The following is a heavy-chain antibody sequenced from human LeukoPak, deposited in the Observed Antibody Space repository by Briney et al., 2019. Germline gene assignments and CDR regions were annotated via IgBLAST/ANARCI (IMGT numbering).Heavy chain of an antibody. CDR3: ARGAPAAYYYDRSGPRMAPPLGYGFDV. CDR2: IYSGGST. CDR1: GFTVSSNY. Sequence: PGGSLRLSCAASGFTVSSNYMSWVRQAPGKGLEWVSIIYSGGSTYYADSVKGRFTTSRDNSKNTLYLQMNSLTAEDTAVYYCARGAPAAYYYDRSGPRMAPPLGYGFDVWGQGATVTVSS. J-gene: IGHJ6*02. V-gene: IGHV3-66*01. D-gene: IGHD3-22*01.